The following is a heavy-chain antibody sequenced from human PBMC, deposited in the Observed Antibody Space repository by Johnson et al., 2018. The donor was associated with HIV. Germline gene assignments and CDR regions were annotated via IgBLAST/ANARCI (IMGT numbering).Heavy chain of an antibody. Sequence: QVQLVESGGGVVQPGRSLRLSCAASGFTFSSYAMHWVRQAPGKGLEWVAVISYDGSNKYYADSVKGRFTISRDNAKNSLYLQMSSLRAGDTAVYYCGRAVMVRNCGERGAFDIWGQGTMVTVPS. D-gene: IGHD3-10*01. CDR3: GRAVMVRNCGERGAFDI. CDR1: GFTFSSYA. CDR2: ISYDGSNK. V-gene: IGHV3-30*04. J-gene: IGHJ3*02.